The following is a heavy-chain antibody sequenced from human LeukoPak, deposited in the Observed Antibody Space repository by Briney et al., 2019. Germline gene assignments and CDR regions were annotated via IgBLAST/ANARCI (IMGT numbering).Heavy chain of an antibody. V-gene: IGHV5-51*01. CDR2: IYPVDSDT. CDR3: ARRITMVRGVDNNWFDH. Sequence: GESLKISCDGSAYSSTSYCIGWVRQMPGKGLEWMGIIYPVDSDTRYSPSFQRQVTISADTSISTAYMKWSSLKAPDLAMYYCARRITMVRGVDNNWFDHWGQGTLVTVSS. CDR1: AYSSTSYC. D-gene: IGHD3-10*01. J-gene: IGHJ5*02.